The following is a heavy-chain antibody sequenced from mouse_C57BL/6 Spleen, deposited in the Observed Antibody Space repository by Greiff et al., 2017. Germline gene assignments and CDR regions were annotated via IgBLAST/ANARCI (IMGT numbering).Heavy chain of an antibody. CDR3: ARHEEGITTGPFDY. CDR2: FYPGSGSI. CDR1: GYTFPEYT. J-gene: IGHJ2*01. D-gene: IGHD1-1*01. Sequence: VKLMESGAELVNPGASVKLSCKASGYTFPEYTIHWVKQRPGQGLEWIGCFYPGSGSIKYNEKFKDKATLTADKSSSTVYMELSRLPSEDSAVYFCARHEEGITTGPFDYWGQGTTLTVSS. V-gene: IGHV1-62-2*01.